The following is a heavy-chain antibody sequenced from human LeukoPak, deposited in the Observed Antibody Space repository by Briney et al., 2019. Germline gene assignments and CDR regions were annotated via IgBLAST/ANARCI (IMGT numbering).Heavy chain of an antibody. CDR1: GFTFSSYW. V-gene: IGHV3-74*01. CDR3: ARGGPRGYSGYDY. CDR2: INSDGSST. D-gene: IGHD5-12*01. J-gene: IGHJ4*02. Sequence: GGSPRLSCAASGFTFSSYWMHWVRQAPGKGLVWVSRINSDGSSTSYADSVKGRFTISRDNAKNTLYLQMNSLRAEDTAVYYCARGGPRGYSGYDYWGQGTLVTVSS.